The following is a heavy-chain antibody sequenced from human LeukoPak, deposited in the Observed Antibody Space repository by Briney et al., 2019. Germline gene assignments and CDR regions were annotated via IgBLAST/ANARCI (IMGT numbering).Heavy chain of an antibody. CDR1: GGSISRGGYY. CDR3: ARENPRLGIGPTGWFDP. J-gene: IGHJ5*02. V-gene: IGHV4-31*03. CDR2: IYYSGST. Sequence: PSQTLSLTCTVSGGSISRGGYYWSWLRQHPGRGLEWIGYIYYSGSTYYNPSLKSRVTISVDTSKNQFSLKLSSVTAADTAVYYCARENPRLGIGPTGWFDPWGQGTLVTVSS. D-gene: IGHD2-8*02.